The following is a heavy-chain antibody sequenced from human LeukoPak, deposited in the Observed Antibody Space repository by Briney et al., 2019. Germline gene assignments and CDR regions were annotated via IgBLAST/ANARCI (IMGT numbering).Heavy chain of an antibody. Sequence: SVEVSCKASGGTFSSYAISWVRQAPGQGLEWMGGIIPIFGTANYAQKFQGRVTITADESTSTAYMELSSLRSEDTAVYYCARGNLDYYYGMDVWGQGTTVTVSS. V-gene: IGHV1-69*13. CDR3: ARGNLDYYYGMDV. J-gene: IGHJ6*02. D-gene: IGHD1-1*01. CDR2: IIPIFGTA. CDR1: GGTFSSYA.